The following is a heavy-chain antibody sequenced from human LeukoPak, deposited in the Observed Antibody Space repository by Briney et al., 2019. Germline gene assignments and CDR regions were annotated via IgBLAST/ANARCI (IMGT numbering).Heavy chain of an antibody. Sequence: GGSLRLSCAASGCTLSDHYMDWVRQAPGKGLEWVGRIRNKAGGDTTQYAASVRGRFVISRDDSKNSLYLQMNSLKTEDTAVYYCTRVHSSTWDGSYFDYWGQGTLVTVSS. J-gene: IGHJ4*02. D-gene: IGHD6-13*01. CDR2: IRNKAGGDTT. V-gene: IGHV3-72*01. CDR3: TRVHSSTWDGSYFDY. CDR1: GCTLSDHY.